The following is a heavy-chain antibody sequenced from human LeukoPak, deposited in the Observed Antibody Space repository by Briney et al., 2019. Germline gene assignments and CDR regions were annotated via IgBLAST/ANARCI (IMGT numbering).Heavy chain of an antibody. Sequence: GRSLRLSCAASGFTFSSYGMHWVRQAPGKGLEWVAVIWYDGSNKYYADSVKGRFTISRDNSKNTLYLQMNSLRAEDTAVYYCARGSAGYYYDSSGYLYYWGQGTLVTVSS. CDR1: GFTFSSYG. V-gene: IGHV3-33*01. CDR2: IWYDGSNK. CDR3: ARGSAGYYYDSSGYLYY. J-gene: IGHJ4*02. D-gene: IGHD3-22*01.